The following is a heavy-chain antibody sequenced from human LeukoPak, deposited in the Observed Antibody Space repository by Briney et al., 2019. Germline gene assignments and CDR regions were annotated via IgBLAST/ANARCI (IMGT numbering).Heavy chain of an antibody. D-gene: IGHD3-22*01. V-gene: IGHV3-21*01. CDR3: ARDRDSSGYRPRYMDV. J-gene: IGHJ6*03. CDR2: IGRSSTYT. Sequence: GGSLRLSCAASGFTFSRYGMNWVRQAPGKGLEWVSSIGRSSTYTYYADSEKGRFTISRDNAKNSLYLQMNSLRAEDTAVYYCARDRDSSGYRPRYMDVWGKGTTVTVSS. CDR1: GFTFSRYG.